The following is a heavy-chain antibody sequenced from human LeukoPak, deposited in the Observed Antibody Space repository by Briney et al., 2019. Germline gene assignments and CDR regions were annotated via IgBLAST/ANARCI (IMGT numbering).Heavy chain of an antibody. V-gene: IGHV4-4*02. CDR3: ARDRVVVVPAVKIDAFDI. J-gene: IGHJ3*02. CDR1: GGSISSSNW. CDR2: IYHSGST. Sequence: SETLSLTCAVSGGSISSSNWWSWVRQPPGRGLEWIGEIYHSGSTNYNPSLKSRVTISVDKSKNQFSLKLSSVTAADTAVYYCARDRVVVVPAVKIDAFDIWGQGTMVTVSS. D-gene: IGHD2-2*01.